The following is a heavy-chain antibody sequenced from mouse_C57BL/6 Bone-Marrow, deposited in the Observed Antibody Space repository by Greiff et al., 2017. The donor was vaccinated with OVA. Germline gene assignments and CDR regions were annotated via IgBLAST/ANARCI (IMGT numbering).Heavy chain of an antibody. CDR2: IDPETGGT. V-gene: IGHV1-15*01. CDR3: TGGWHWYFDV. CDR1: GYTFTDYE. J-gene: IGHJ1*03. Sequence: QVHVKQSGAELVRPGASVTLSCKASGYTFTDYEMHWVKQTPVHGLEWIGAIDPETGGTAYNQKFKGKAILTADKSSSTAYMELRSLTSEDSAVYCCTGGWHWYFDVWGTGTTVTVSS.